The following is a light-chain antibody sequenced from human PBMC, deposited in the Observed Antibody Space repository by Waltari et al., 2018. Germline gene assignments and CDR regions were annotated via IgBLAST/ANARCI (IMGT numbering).Light chain of an antibody. V-gene: IGLV2-23*01. CDR1: NSDVGNYNL. CDR2: ETT. CDR3: CAYAGSSIYV. Sequence: QSALTQPAAVSGSPGQSITFSCAGSNSDVGNYNLVSWYQQHPGEAPKLLIFETTKRPSGVSDRFSGSRSGNTASLTISGLQAEDEAEYSCCAYAGSSIYVFGSGTRVTVL. J-gene: IGLJ1*01.